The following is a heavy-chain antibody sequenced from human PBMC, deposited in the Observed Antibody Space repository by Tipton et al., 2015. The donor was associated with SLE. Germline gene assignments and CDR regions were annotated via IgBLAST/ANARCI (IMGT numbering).Heavy chain of an antibody. Sequence: QSGPEVKKPGSSVKVSCKASGGTFSSYAISWVRQAPGQGLEWMGRIIPIFGTANYAQKFQGRVTITADESTSTAYMELSSLRSEDTAVYYCARDGYSSGWRGPGAFDIWGQGTMVTVSS. D-gene: IGHD6-19*01. CDR1: GGTFSSYA. CDR3: ARDGYSSGWRGPGAFDI. V-gene: IGHV1-69*15. J-gene: IGHJ3*02. CDR2: IIPIFGTA.